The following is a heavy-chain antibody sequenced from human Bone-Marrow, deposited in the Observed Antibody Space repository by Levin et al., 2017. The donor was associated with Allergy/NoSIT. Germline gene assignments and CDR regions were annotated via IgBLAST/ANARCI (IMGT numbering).Heavy chain of an antibody. V-gene: IGHV1-18*01. J-gene: IGHJ6*02. Sequence: ASVKVSCKASGYTFTTYGLTWVRQAPGQGLEWMGWVSAYSGNTNYALHLQDRVTMTTDTATNTAYMELTSLRSDDTAIDYCARGHFPYFYYGMDVWGQGTTVVVSS. CDR2: VSAYSGNT. CDR3: ARGHFPYFYYGMDV. CDR1: GYTFTTYG. D-gene: IGHD2-21*01.